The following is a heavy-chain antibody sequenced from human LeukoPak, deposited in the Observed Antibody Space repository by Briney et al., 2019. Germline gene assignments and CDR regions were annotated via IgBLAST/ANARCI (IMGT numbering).Heavy chain of an antibody. CDR3: AKAGGSSWYDA. CDR2: ISASGGRT. Sequence: GGSLRLSCAASGFTFSSYDMSWVRQAPGKGLEWVSAISASGGRTYYADSVKSRFTISRDNSKNTMYQQMNSLRAEDTAVYYCAKAGGSSWYDAWGQGILVTVSS. V-gene: IGHV3-23*01. CDR1: GFTFSSYD. D-gene: IGHD6-13*01. J-gene: IGHJ5*02.